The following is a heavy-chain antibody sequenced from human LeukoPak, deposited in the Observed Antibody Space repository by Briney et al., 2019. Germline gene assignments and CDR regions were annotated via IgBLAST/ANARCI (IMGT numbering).Heavy chain of an antibody. J-gene: IGHJ4*02. CDR1: GFTFSSYS. CDR3: ARGATVTHNDY. CDR2: ISSSSSYI. V-gene: IGHV3-21*01. Sequence: PGGSLRLSCAASGFTFSSYSMNSARQAPGKGLKWVSSISSSSSYIYYADSVKGRFTISRDNAKNSLYLQMNSLRAEDTAVYYCARGATVTHNDYWGQGTLVTVSS. D-gene: IGHD4-17*01.